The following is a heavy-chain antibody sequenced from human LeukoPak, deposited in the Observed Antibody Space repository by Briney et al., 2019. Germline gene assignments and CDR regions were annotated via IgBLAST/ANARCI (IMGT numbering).Heavy chain of an antibody. V-gene: IGHV3-11*01. CDR3: AKAPNCGGDCYHDY. CDR1: GFTFSDYY. D-gene: IGHD2-21*02. Sequence: GGSLRLSCAASGFTFSDYYMSWIRQAPGKGLEWVSYISSSGSTIYYADSVKGRFTISRDNAKNSLYLQMNSLRAEDTAVYYCAKAPNCGGDCYHDYWGQGTLVTVSS. J-gene: IGHJ4*02. CDR2: ISSSGSTI.